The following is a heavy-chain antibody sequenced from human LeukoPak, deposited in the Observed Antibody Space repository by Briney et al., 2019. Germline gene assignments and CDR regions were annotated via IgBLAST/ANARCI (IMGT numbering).Heavy chain of an antibody. D-gene: IGHD6-13*01. V-gene: IGHV1-69*04. CDR3: ASRPYSSSWYARDYYYYGMDV. CDR1: GGTFSSYA. Sequence: SVKVSCKASGGTFSSYAISWVRQAPGQGLEWMGRIIPILGIANYAQKFQGRVTTTADKSTSTAYMELSSLRSEDTAVYYCASRPYSSSWYARDYYYYGMDVWGQGTTVTVSS. CDR2: IIPILGIA. J-gene: IGHJ6*02.